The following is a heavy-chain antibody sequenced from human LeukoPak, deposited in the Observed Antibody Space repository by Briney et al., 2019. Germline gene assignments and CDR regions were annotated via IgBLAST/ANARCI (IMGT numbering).Heavy chain of an antibody. J-gene: IGHJ3*02. D-gene: IGHD3-22*01. CDR2: ISAYNGNT. V-gene: IGHV1-18*01. CDR3: ARRAPSLYYYDSSGYYGDLVAFDI. Sequence: ASVKVSCKASGYTFTSYGISWVRQAPGQGLEWMGWISAYNGNTNYAQKLQGRVTMTTDTSTSTAYMELRSLRSDDTAVYYCARRAPSLYYYDSSGYYGDLVAFDIWGQGTMVTVSS. CDR1: GYTFTSYG.